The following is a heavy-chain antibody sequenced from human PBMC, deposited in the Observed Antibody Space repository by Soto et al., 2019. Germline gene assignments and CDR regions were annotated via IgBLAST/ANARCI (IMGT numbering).Heavy chain of an antibody. D-gene: IGHD2-21*01. J-gene: IGHJ3*02. V-gene: IGHV5-51*01. CDR2: IYPSDSDT. Sequence: PGESLKISCKGSGYSFTTYWIAWVRQMPGKGLECMGIIYPSDSDTRYSPSFQGQVTISVDKSINTAYLQWSSLKASDTAMYYCAGPGNCGPDTCHREAFDIWGQGTMVTVSS. CDR1: GYSFTTYW. CDR3: AGPGNCGPDTCHREAFDI.